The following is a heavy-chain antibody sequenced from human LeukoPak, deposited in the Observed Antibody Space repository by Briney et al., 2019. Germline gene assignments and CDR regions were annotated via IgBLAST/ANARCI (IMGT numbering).Heavy chain of an antibody. Sequence: SETLSLSCTVSGGSISISSYYCAWIRQPPGKGLELIGHIYYSATTYYNPSLQIRVTISRHTSKNHFSLKLSSVTAADTGVYYCARHSIVGSGSYEPSWFEHWGQGILVTVSS. D-gene: IGHD6-19*01. V-gene: IGHV4-39*01. CDR3: ARHSIVGSGSYEPSWFEH. CDR1: GGSISISSYY. J-gene: IGHJ5*02. CDR2: IYYSATT.